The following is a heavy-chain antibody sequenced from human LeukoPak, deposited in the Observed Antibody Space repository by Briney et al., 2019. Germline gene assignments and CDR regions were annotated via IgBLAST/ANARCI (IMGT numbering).Heavy chain of an antibody. CDR2: IIPIFGTA. CDR1: GGTFSSYA. CDR3: ARASGRMVREWPFDI. Sequence: ASVKVSCKASGGTFSSYAISWVRQAPGQGLEWMGGIIPIFGTANYAQKFQGRVTITADESTSTAYMELSSLRSEDTAVYYCARASGRMVREWPFDIWGQGTMVTVSS. V-gene: IGHV1-69*01. D-gene: IGHD3-10*01. J-gene: IGHJ3*02.